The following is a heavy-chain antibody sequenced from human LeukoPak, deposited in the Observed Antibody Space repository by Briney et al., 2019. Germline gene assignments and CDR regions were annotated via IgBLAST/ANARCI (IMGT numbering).Heavy chain of an antibody. J-gene: IGHJ4*02. V-gene: IGHV3-33*06. CDR3: AKGEGYYDSSGYSY. CDR1: GFTFSSYG. Sequence: GGSLRLSCAASGFTFSSYGMHWVRQAPGKGLEWVAVIWYDGSNKYYADSVKGRFTISRDNSKNTLYLQMNSLRVEDTAEYYCAKGEGYYDSSGYSYWGQGTLVTVSS. CDR2: IWYDGSNK. D-gene: IGHD3-22*01.